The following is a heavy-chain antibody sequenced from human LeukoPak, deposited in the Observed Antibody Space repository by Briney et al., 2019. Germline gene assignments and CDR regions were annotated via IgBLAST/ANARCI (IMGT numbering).Heavy chain of an antibody. CDR3: ARDTNWSFDY. CDR2: IYYSGST. V-gene: IGHV4-59*01. Sequence: SETLSLTXTVSGGSISSYYWSWIRQPPGKGLEWIGYIYYSGSTNYNPSLKSRVTISVDTSKNQFSLKLSSVTAADTAVYYCARDTNWSFDYWGQGTLVTVSS. D-gene: IGHD2-8*01. CDR1: GGSISSYY. J-gene: IGHJ4*02.